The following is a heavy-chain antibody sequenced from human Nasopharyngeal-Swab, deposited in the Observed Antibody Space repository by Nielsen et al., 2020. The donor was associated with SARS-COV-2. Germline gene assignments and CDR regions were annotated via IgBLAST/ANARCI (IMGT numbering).Heavy chain of an antibody. CDR3: ARGGMVGATTYGWFDP. J-gene: IGHJ5*02. CDR2: IKQDGSEK. Sequence: GGSLRLSCAASEFTFSDYWMSWVRQAPGKGLEWVGNIKQDGSEKYYADSVKGRFTISRDSSKNTLYLQMNSLRAEDTAVYYCARGGMVGATTYGWFDPWGQGTLVTVSS. V-gene: IGHV3-7*02. D-gene: IGHD1-26*01. CDR1: EFTFSDYW.